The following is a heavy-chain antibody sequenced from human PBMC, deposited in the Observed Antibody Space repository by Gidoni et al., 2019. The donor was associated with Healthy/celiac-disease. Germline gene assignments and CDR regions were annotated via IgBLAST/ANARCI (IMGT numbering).Heavy chain of an antibody. Sequence: QVQLVQSGAEVKKPGPSVKVSCKASGYTFTSYGISWVRQAPGQGLEWMGWISAYNGNTNYAQKLQGRVTMTTDTSTSTAYMELRSLRSDDTAVYYCARGRGTRVVAYHDAFDIWGQGTMVTVSS. V-gene: IGHV1-18*01. J-gene: IGHJ3*02. CDR2: ISAYNGNT. CDR1: GYTFTSYG. D-gene: IGHD3-3*01. CDR3: ARGRGTRVVAYHDAFDI.